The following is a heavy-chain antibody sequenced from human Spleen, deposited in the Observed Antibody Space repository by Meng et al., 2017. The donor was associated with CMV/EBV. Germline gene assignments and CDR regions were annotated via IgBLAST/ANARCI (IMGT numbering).Heavy chain of an antibody. CDR2: IYSDATT. V-gene: IGHV3-53*05. CDR3: ARDSALRDQFDG. J-gene: IGHJ4*02. Sequence: GGSLRLSCTASGFFVNNNYMSWVRQAPGKGLEWVSVIYSDATTRYADSVKGRFTISRDNSKNTVYLQMNSLRTEDTAVYYCARDSALRDQFDGWGQGTLVTVSS. D-gene: IGHD2-21*01. CDR1: GFFVNNNY.